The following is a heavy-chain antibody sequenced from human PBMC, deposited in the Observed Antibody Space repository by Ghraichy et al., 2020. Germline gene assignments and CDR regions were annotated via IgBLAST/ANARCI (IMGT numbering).Heavy chain of an antibody. Sequence: SETLSLTCTVSGGSISSSDSYWGWIRQPPGTGLEWIGSIYYSGNTNYNPSLKSRATVSVDMSTNQFSLRLSSVTAAAPALYYCATTGGYCFSSTCRGYFGIWGRGTLVIVSS. J-gene: IGHJ2*01. CDR3: ATTGGYCFSSTCRGYFGI. V-gene: IGHV4-39*07. D-gene: IGHD2-15*01. CDR1: GGSISSSDSY. CDR2: IYYSGNT.